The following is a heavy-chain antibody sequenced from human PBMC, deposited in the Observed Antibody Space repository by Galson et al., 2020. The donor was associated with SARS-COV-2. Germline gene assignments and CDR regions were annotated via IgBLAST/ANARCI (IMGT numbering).Heavy chain of an antibody. CDR2: MNPNSGNT. D-gene: IGHD4-17*01. J-gene: IGHJ5*02. V-gene: IGHV1-8*01. CDR3: ARSYDDFATWFAP. Sequence: ASVTVSCKASGYTFTNYEINWVRQAPGQGLEWMGWMNPNSGNTGYAQKFQGRVTMTRTTSISTAYMELNSLTSEDTAVYYCARSYDDFATWFAPCGQGTLVTVSS. CDR1: GYTFTNYE.